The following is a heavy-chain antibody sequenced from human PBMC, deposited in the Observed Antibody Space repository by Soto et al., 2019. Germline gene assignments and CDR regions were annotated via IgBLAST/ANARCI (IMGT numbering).Heavy chain of an antibody. Sequence: EAQLVESGGGLVQPGRSLRLSCVASGFTFDDAAIHWVRHAPGKGLEWVSGISWNGAATGYADSVKGRFTISRDNAKNSLYLQMSSLRTEDTAIYYCANLPLYGSGFDCWGQGTLVTVSS. J-gene: IGHJ4*02. CDR3: ANLPLYGSGFDC. CDR2: ISWNGAAT. V-gene: IGHV3-9*01. CDR1: GFTFDDAA. D-gene: IGHD3-10*01.